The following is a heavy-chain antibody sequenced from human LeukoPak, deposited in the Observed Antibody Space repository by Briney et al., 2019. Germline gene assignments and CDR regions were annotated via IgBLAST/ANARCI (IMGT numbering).Heavy chain of an antibody. CDR2: INPNSGGT. CDR3: ARDPVGYYDSSGPSEYFQH. CDR1: GYTFTGYY. V-gene: IGHV1-2*02. D-gene: IGHD3-22*01. J-gene: IGHJ1*01. Sequence: ASVKVSCKASGYTFTGYYTHWVRQAPGQGLEWMGWINPNSGGTNYAQKFQGRVTMTRDTSISTAYMELSRLRSDDTAVYYCARDPVGYYDSSGPSEYFQHWGQGTLVTVSS.